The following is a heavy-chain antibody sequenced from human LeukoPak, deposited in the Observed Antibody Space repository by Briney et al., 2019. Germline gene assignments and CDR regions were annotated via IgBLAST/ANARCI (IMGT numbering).Heavy chain of an antibody. V-gene: IGHV3-74*01. CDR3: SYCSSTSCYAF. D-gene: IGHD2-2*01. CDR1: GFTFSSYS. J-gene: IGHJ4*02. CDR2: INSDGSNT. Sequence: PGGSLRLSCAASGFTFSSYSMNWVRQAPGKGLVWVSRINSDGSNTSYADSVKGRFTISRDNAKNTLYLQMNSLRAEDTAVYYCSYCSSTSCYAFWGQGTLVTVSS.